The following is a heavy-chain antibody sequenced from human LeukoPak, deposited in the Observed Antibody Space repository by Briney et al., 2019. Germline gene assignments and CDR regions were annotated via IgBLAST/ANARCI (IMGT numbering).Heavy chain of an antibody. CDR2: ISYDGSNK. J-gene: IGHJ5*02. V-gene: IGHV3-30-3*01. D-gene: IGHD4-11*01. Sequence: SGGSLRLSCAASGFIFDDYAMHWVRQAPGKGLEWVAVISYDGSNKYYADSVKGRFTISRDNSKNTLYLQMNSLRAEDTAVYYCAKEKNYSPRYCWFDPWGQGTLVTVSS. CDR1: GFIFDDYA. CDR3: AKEKNYSPRYCWFDP.